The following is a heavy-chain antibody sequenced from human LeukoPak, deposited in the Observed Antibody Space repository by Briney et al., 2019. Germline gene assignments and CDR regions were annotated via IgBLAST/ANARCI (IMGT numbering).Heavy chain of an antibody. CDR2: IYYSGST. Sequence: NPSETLSLTCTVSGGSISSYYWSWIRQPPGKGLEWIGYIYYSGSTNYNPSLKSRVTISVDTSKNQFSLKLSSVTAADTAVYYCARQGGYCSGGSCYQGYYYYGMDVWGQGTTVTVSS. J-gene: IGHJ6*02. CDR1: GGSISSYY. V-gene: IGHV4-59*08. CDR3: ARQGGYCSGGSCYQGYYYYGMDV. D-gene: IGHD2-15*01.